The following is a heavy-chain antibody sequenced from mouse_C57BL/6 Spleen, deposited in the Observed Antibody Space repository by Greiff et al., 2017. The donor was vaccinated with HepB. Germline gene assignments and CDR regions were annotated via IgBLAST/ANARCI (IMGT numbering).Heavy chain of an antibody. V-gene: IGHV5-17*01. J-gene: IGHJ2*01. CDR1: GFTFSDYG. Sequence: DVMLVESGGGLVKPGGSLKLSCAASGFTFSDYGMHWVRQAPEKGLEWVAYISSGSSTIYYADTVKGRFTFSRDNAKNTLFLQMTSLRSEDTAMYYCASLLGRYYFDYWGQGTTLTVSS. D-gene: IGHD4-1*01. CDR3: ASLLGRYYFDY. CDR2: ISSGSSTI.